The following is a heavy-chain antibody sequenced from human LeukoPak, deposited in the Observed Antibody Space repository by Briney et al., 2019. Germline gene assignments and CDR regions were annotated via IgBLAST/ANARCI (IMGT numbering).Heavy chain of an antibody. CDR1: GYTLTELS. Sequence: ASVKVSCTVSGYTLTELSMHWVRQAPGKGLEWMGGFDPEDGETIYAQKFQGRVTMTRDTSTSTVYTELSSLRSEDTAVYYCARSTYYYDSSGYSPDYWGQGTLVTVSS. CDR2: FDPEDGET. CDR3: ARSTYYYDSSGYSPDY. D-gene: IGHD3-22*01. V-gene: IGHV1-24*01. J-gene: IGHJ4*02.